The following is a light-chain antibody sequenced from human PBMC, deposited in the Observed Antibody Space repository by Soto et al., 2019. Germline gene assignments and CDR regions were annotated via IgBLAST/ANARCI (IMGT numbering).Light chain of an antibody. CDR3: QQYNNWPFIT. CDR1: HSVSSSY. CDR2: GAA. J-gene: IGKJ5*01. V-gene: IGKV3-20*01. Sequence: MVLTQSPGTLSLSAGERATLSCRASHSVSSSYLAWYKQKPGQAPRLLIYGAASRATGIPDRFSGSGSGTDFTLTISRLEPEDVAVYYCQQYNNWPFITFGQGTRLEIK.